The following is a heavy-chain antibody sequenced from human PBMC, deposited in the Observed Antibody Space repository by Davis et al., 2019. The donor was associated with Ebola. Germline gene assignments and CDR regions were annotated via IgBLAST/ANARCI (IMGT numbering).Heavy chain of an antibody. CDR3: ARGGQQYSFFDY. J-gene: IGHJ4*01. CDR2: ISGSASST. Sequence: PGGSLRLSCAASGFTFSSYALSWVRQAPGKGLEWVSAISGSASSTYYADSVKGRFTISRDNSKNTLYLHMNSLRAEDTAVYYCARGGQQYSFFDYWGHGTLVTVSS. CDR1: GFTFSSYA. V-gene: IGHV3-23*01. D-gene: IGHD1-1*01.